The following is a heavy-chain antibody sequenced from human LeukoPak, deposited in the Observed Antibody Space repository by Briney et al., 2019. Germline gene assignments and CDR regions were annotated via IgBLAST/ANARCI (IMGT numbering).Heavy chain of an antibody. CDR1: GYSISSGYY. J-gene: IGHJ4*02. V-gene: IGHV4-38-2*02. Sequence: SETLSLTCTVSGYSISSGYYWGWIRPPPGKGLEWTGSTYHSRSTYYNPSLKSRVTISVDTAKNQFSLKLSSVTAADTAVYYCARSMGYCSSTSCSLGYWGQGTLVTVSS. D-gene: IGHD2-2*01. CDR3: ARSMGYCSSTSCSLGY. CDR2: TYHSRST.